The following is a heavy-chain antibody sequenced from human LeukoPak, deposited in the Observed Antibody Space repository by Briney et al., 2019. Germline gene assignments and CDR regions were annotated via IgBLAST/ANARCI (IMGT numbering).Heavy chain of an antibody. D-gene: IGHD3-22*01. CDR1: GFTFSSYS. CDR2: ISSSSSYI. J-gene: IGHJ3*02. CDR3: ARDSPTESYYYDSSGYFDAFDI. V-gene: IGHV3-21*01. Sequence: PGGSLRLSCAASGFTFSSYSMNWVRQAPGKGLEWVSSISSSSSYIYYADSVKGRFTISRDNAKNSLYLQMNSLRAEDTAVYYCARDSPTESYYYDSSGYFDAFDIWGQGTMVTVSS.